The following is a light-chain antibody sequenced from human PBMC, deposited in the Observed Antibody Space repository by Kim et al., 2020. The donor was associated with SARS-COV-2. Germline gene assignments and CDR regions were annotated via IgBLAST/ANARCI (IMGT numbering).Light chain of an antibody. V-gene: IGLV3-21*04. CDR3: QVWDSSSDHVV. J-gene: IGLJ2*01. Sequence: PGKTARIDGGGNTMRSRGGHWYRQKPGQAPVLVIYYDSDRPSGIPERFSGSNSGNTATLTISRVEARDEADYYCQVWDSSSDHVVLGGGTQLTVL. CDR1: TMRSRG. CDR2: YDS.